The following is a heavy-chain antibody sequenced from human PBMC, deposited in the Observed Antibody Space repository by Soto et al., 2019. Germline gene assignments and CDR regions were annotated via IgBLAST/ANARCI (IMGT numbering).Heavy chain of an antibody. Sequence: GESLKISCKGSGYSFTSYWIGWVRQMPGKGLEWMGIIYPGDSDTRYSPSFQGQVTISADKSTSTAYLQWSSLKASDTAMYYCANSVVVAADYTSGAFDIWGQGTMVTVS. D-gene: IGHD2-15*01. V-gene: IGHV5-51*01. J-gene: IGHJ3*02. CDR2: IYPGDSDT. CDR1: GYSFTSYW. CDR3: ANSVVVAADYTSGAFDI.